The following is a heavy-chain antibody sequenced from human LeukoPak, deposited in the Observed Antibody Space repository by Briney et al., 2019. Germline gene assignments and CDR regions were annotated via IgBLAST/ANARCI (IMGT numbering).Heavy chain of an antibody. CDR1: GGSIGFYF. D-gene: IGHD3-16*02. J-gene: IGHJ5*02. Sequence: SETLSLTCTVSGGSIGFYFWSWIRQSAGKGLEWIGRINGNGVTNYNPSLKSRVTMSVDTSKSQFPLNLRSVTAADTSVYYCVRDELRTTYRFSWDPWGQGILVTV. V-gene: IGHV4-4*07. CDR2: INGNGVT. CDR3: VRDELRTTYRFSWDP.